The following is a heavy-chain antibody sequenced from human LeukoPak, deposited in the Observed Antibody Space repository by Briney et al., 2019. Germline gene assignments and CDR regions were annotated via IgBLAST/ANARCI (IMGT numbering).Heavy chain of an antibody. CDR1: GYTFTSYG. V-gene: IGHV1-18*04. D-gene: IGHD3-16*01. CDR3: ARDGLWQTDYYCYYYGMDV. CDR2: ISAYNGNT. J-gene: IGHJ6*04. Sequence: ASVKVSCKASGYTFTSYGISWVRQAPGQGLEWMGWISAYNGNTNYAQKLQGRVTMTTDTSTSTAYMELRSLRSDDTAVYYCARDGLWQTDYYCYYYGMDVWGKGTTVTVSS.